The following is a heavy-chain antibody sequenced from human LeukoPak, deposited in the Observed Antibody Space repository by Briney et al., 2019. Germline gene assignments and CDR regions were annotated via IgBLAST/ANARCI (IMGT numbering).Heavy chain of an antibody. D-gene: IGHD1-1*01. CDR2: IIPIFGTA. CDR1: GGTFTSYA. Sequence: SVKVSCKASGGTFTSYAISWVRQAPGQGLEWMGGIIPIFGTANYPEKFQGRVTITADESTTTAYMELSSLKSEDTAVYYCARVQTGTTVWGQGTLVTVSS. J-gene: IGHJ4*02. V-gene: IGHV1-69*13. CDR3: ARVQTGTTV.